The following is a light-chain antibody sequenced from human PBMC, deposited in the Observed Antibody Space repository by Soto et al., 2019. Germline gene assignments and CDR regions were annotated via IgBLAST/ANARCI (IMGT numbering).Light chain of an antibody. CDR2: EVS. J-gene: IGKJ5*01. CDR3: MQGTHCPPT. CDR1: QSLVYSNGHPY. V-gene: IGKV2D-30*01. Sequence: DEVLTQSPVSLPVTLGQPASISCRSSQSLVYSNGHPYLNWFQQRQGQSPRRLIFEVSNWDSGVPDRFSGSGSGTDFTLKISRVEPEDVVVYYCMQGTHCPPTFGQGTRLEIK.